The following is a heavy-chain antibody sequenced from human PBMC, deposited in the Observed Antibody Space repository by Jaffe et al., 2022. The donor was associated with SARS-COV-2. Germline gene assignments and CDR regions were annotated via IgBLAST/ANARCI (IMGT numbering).Heavy chain of an antibody. CDR3: AREDYVGNWFDP. D-gene: IGHD4-17*01. V-gene: IGHV3-74*01. CDR2: INSDGSST. CDR1: GFTFSSYW. Sequence: EVQLVESGGGLVQPGGSLRLSCAASGFTFSSYWMHWVRQAPGKGLVWVSRINSDGSSTTYADSVKGRFTISRDNAKNTLYLQMNSLRAEDTAVYYCAREDYVGNWFDPWGQGTLVTVSS. J-gene: IGHJ5*02.